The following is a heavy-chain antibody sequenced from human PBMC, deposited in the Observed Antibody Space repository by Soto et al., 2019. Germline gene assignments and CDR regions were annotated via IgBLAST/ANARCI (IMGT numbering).Heavy chain of an antibody. CDR2: VHAGNDNT. CDR3: ATTIPDYDPFRSPPDY. D-gene: IGHD3-3*01. J-gene: IGHJ4*02. Sequence: QVQLVQSGAEVKKPGASVQVSCKASGYTFTYYAIHWVRQAPGQRLEWMGRVHAGNDNTKYSQKFQDRVTITRDTSASTAYMELSSLRPEDTAVYYCATTIPDYDPFRSPPDYWGQGTLVTVSS. CDR1: GYTFTYYA. V-gene: IGHV1-3*01.